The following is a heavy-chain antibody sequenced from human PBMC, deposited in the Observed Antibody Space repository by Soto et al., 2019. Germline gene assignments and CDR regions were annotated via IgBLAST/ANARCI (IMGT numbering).Heavy chain of an antibody. CDR3: ASPPQDYYSRGWFDTDY. CDR2: ISFDGRNT. D-gene: IGHD6-19*01. J-gene: IGHJ4*02. CDR1: GFTFSNYG. V-gene: IGHV3-30*03. Sequence: QVQLVESGGGVVQPGGSLRLSCEASGFTFSNYGMHWVRQAPGKGLEWVAVISFDGRNTHHADAVKGRFAISRDNSKNTFSLQMNSLRAEDTAVYYCASPPQDYYSRGWFDTDYWGQGTLVTVSS.